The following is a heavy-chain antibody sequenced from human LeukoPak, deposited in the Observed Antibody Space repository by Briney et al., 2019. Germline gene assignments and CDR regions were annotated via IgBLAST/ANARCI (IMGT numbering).Heavy chain of an antibody. D-gene: IGHD3-22*01. V-gene: IGHV4-61*08. CDR1: GGSISSGDYY. CDR3: ARGTTYYYDSSGYYLDY. Sequence: SETLSLTCTVSGGSISSGDYYWSWIRQPPGKGLEWIGYIYYSGSTNYNPSLKSRVTISVDTSKNQFSLKLSPVTAADTAVYYCARGTTYYYDSSGYYLDYWGQGTLVTVSS. CDR2: IYYSGST. J-gene: IGHJ4*02.